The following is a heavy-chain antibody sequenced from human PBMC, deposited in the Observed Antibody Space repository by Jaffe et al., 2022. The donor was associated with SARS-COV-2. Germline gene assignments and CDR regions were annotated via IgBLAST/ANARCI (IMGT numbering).Heavy chain of an antibody. J-gene: IGHJ6*02. CDR3: ATYHRVVPAAMGYYYYGMDV. CDR1: GYSFTSYW. V-gene: IGHV5-51*01. Sequence: EVQLVQSGAEVKKPGESLKISCKGSGYSFTSYWIGWVRQMPGKGLEWMGIIYPGDSDTRYSPSFQGQVTISADKSISTAYLQWSSLKASDTAMYYCATYHRVVPAAMGYYYYGMDVWGQGTTVTVSS. CDR2: IYPGDSDT. D-gene: IGHD2-2*01.